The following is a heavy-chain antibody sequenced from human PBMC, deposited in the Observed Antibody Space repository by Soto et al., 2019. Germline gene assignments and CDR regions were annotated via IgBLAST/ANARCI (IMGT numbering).Heavy chain of an antibody. CDR1: GGTFSSYA. Sequence: QVQLVQSGAEVKKPGSSVKVSCTASGGTFSSYAISWVRQAPGQGLEWMGGIIPIFGTANYAQKFQGRVTITADESTSTAYMELSSLRSEDTAVYYCAIRLKRRVPAAIRSYYYYGMDVWGQGTTVTVSS. J-gene: IGHJ6*02. D-gene: IGHD2-2*02. CDR3: AIRLKRRVPAAIRSYYYYGMDV. V-gene: IGHV1-69*01. CDR2: IIPIFGTA.